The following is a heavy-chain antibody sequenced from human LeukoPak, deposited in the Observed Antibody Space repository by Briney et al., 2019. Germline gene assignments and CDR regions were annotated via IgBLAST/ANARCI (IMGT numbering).Heavy chain of an antibody. D-gene: IGHD4-11*01. CDR1: GGSISSGPYY. CDR3: ARGNLHFDI. V-gene: IGHV4-39*07. Sequence: SETLSLTCTVSGGSISSGPYYWGWIRQPPGKGLEWIGEINHSGSTNYNPSLKSRVTISVDTSKNQFSLKLSSVTAADTAVYYCARGNLHFDIWGQGTMVTVSS. J-gene: IGHJ3*02. CDR2: INHSGST.